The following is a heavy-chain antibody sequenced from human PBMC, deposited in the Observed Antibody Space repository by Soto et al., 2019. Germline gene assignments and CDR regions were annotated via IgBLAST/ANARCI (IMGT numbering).Heavy chain of an antibody. J-gene: IGHJ4*02. CDR3: AKDLGYCTNGVCPSRY. D-gene: IGHD2-8*01. CDR1: GFTFSSYA. V-gene: IGHV3-23*01. Sequence: PGGSLRLSCAASGFTFSSYAMSWVRQAPGKGLEWVSAISGSGGSTYYADSVKGRFTISRDNSKNTLYLQMNSLRAEDTAVYYCAKDLGYCTNGVCPSRYWGQGTLVTVSS. CDR2: ISGSGGST.